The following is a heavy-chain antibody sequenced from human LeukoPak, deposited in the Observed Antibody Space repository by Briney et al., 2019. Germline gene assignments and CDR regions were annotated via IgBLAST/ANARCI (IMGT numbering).Heavy chain of an antibody. J-gene: IGHJ5*02. Sequence: SSVKVSRKASRYTFTGYQMHWVRQAPGQGVEGMGWINPNSGGTNYAQKFQDRVTMTRDTSISIAYIELSRLRSDDTAVYYYARDPTYYDFWSGYYTKEGFDPWGQGTLVTVSS. V-gene: IGHV1-2*02. CDR2: INPNSGGT. CDR1: RYTFTGYQ. D-gene: IGHD3-3*01. CDR3: ARDPTYYDFWSGYYTKEGFDP.